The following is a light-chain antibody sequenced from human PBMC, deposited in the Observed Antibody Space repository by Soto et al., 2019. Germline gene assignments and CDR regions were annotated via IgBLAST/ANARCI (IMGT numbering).Light chain of an antibody. V-gene: IGLV2-14*01. CDR2: GVH. CDR3: CSFTSMTTYV. CDR1: INDVGGYNS. Sequence: QSALTQPASVSGSPGQSITISCTGTINDVGGYNSVSWYQQHPGKAPKLLIFGVHNRPSEISDRFSGSRSGNTASLTISGLQAEDEADYYCCSFTSMTTYVFRPGTKVTVL. J-gene: IGLJ1*01.